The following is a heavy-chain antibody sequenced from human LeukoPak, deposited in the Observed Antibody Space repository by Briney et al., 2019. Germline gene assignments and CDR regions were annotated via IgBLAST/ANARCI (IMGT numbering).Heavy chain of an antibody. Sequence: PGGSLRLSCAASGFTFSRYWMRWVRQAPGKGLAWVSLISSDGSSTSYADSVKGRFTISRGNAKSTLYLQMNSLRAEDTAVYYCARDSPTSPEEWSLVGGAFGIWGQGTMVTVSS. CDR3: ARDSPTSPEEWSLVGGAFGI. CDR2: ISSDGSST. V-gene: IGHV3-74*01. D-gene: IGHD3-3*01. CDR1: GFTFSRYW. J-gene: IGHJ3*02.